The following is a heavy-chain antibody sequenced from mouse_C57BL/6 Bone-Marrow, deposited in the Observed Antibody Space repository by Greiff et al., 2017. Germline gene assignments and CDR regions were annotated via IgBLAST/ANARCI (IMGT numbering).Heavy chain of an antibody. Sequence: VQLQQSGAELVRPGASVKLSCTASGFNIKDDYMHWVKQRPEQGLEWIGWIDPENGDTEYASKFQGKATITADTSSNTAYLQLSSLTSEDTAVYYCTGYYGSSYRDYAMDYWGQGTSVTVSS. D-gene: IGHD1-1*01. CDR2: IDPENGDT. CDR1: GFNIKDDY. V-gene: IGHV14-4*01. CDR3: TGYYGSSYRDYAMDY. J-gene: IGHJ4*01.